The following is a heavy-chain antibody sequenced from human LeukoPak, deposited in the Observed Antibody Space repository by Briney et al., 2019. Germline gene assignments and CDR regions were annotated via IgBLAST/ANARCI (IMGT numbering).Heavy chain of an antibody. Sequence: SETLSLTCTVSGGSISSSSYYWGWIRQPPGKGLEWIGEINHSGSTNYNPSLKSRVTISVDTSKNQFSLKLSSVTAADTAVYYCARLLGSGRLTIFGVVTPYYYYGMDVWGQGTTVTVSS. J-gene: IGHJ6*02. CDR1: GGSISSSSYY. CDR3: ARLLGSGRLTIFGVVTPYYYYGMDV. V-gene: IGHV4-39*07. CDR2: INHSGST. D-gene: IGHD3-3*01.